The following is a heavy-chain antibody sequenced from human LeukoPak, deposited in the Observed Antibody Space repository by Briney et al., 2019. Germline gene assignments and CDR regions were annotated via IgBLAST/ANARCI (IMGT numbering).Heavy chain of an antibody. V-gene: IGHV3-7*01. CDR2: IRHDGSDK. CDR3: ARDGGIGFPSDF. D-gene: IGHD3-16*01. Sequence: GGSLRLSCAASGFTFSGYWMSWVCQAPGKGLEWVANIRHDGSDKYYVDSVKGRFTISRDNAKNSLSLQMNSLRVEDTAVYYCARDGGIGFPSDFWGQGTLVTVSS. CDR1: GFTFSGYW. J-gene: IGHJ4*02.